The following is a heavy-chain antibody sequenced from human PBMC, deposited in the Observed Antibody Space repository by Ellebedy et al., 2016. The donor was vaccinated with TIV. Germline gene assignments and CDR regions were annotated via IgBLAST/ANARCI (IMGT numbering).Heavy chain of an antibody. J-gene: IGHJ4*02. D-gene: IGHD4-17*01. CDR3: ARQNDYGER. CDR1: GGSISSYY. CDR2: IYYSGST. Sequence: MPSETLSLTCTVSGGSISSYYWSWIRQPPGKGLEWIGYIYYSGSTNYNPSLKSRVTISVDTSKNQFSLKLSSVTAADTAVYYCARQNDYGERWGQGTLVTVSS. V-gene: IGHV4-59*08.